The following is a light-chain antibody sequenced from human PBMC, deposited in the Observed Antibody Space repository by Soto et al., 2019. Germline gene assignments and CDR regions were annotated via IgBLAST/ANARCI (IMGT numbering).Light chain of an antibody. CDR1: QSLSSW. J-gene: IGKJ1*01. CDR2: DAS. CDR3: QQYNSYRT. V-gene: IGKV1-5*01. Sequence: DIQMTQSPSTLSASVGDRVPLPCRASQSLSSWSAYYQQTPEKATKLLIYDASSLESGVPSRCGGSGPGTEFPLTISSLQPDDVATYYCQQYNSYRTCGQGTKV.